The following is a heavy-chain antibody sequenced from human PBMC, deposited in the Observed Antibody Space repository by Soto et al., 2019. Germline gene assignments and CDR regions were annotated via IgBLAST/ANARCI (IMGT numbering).Heavy chain of an antibody. CDR2: INAGNGNT. Sequence: GASVKVSCKASGGTFTSYAMHWVRQAPGQRLEWMGWINAGNGNTKYSQKFQGRVTITRDTSASTAYMELSSLRSEDTAVYYCARALGYCTNGVCSYLYYYYGMDVWGQGTTVTVSS. J-gene: IGHJ6*02. V-gene: IGHV1-3*01. CDR1: GGTFTSYA. CDR3: ARALGYCTNGVCSYLYYYYGMDV. D-gene: IGHD2-8*01.